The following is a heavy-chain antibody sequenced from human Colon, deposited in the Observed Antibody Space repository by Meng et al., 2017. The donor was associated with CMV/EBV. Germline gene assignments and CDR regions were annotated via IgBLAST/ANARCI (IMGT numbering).Heavy chain of an antibody. J-gene: IGHJ4*02. CDR2: LSGDGSKQ. Sequence: ASGFTFRSYSMHWVRQAPGKGLEWMAVLSGDGSKQYFADSVKGRFTISRDNSRNTLFLHMNSLRTEDTAVYYCARVNHPVTIDTLDSWGQGTLVTVSS. V-gene: IGHV3-30*04. CDR3: ARVNHPVTIDTLDS. CDR1: GFTFRSYS.